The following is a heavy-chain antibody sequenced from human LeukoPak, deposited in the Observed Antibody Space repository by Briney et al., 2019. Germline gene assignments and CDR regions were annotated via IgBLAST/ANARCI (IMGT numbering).Heavy chain of an antibody. Sequence: ASVKVSCKASGYTFTGYYMHWVRQAPGQGLEWMGWINPNSGGTNYAQKFQGRVTMTRDTSISTAYMELSRLRSDDTAVYYCARGPSLAEWLVYFQHWGQGTLVTVSS. CDR3: ARGPSLAEWLVYFQH. CDR1: GYTFTGYY. V-gene: IGHV1-2*02. CDR2: INPNSGGT. J-gene: IGHJ1*01. D-gene: IGHD6-19*01.